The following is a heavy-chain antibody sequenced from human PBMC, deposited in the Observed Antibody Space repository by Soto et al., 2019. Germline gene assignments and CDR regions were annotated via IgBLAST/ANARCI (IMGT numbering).Heavy chain of an antibody. CDR3: ARSRKNCSGGSCYSYYFDY. CDR1: GGTFSSYA. Sequence: QVQLVQSGAEVKKPGSSVKVSCTASGGTFSSYAISWVRQAPGQGLEWMGGIIPIFGTANYAQKSQGRVTITADESTSTAYMELSSLRSEDTAVYYCARSRKNCSGGSCYSYYFDYWGQGTLVTVSS. D-gene: IGHD2-15*01. V-gene: IGHV1-69*01. CDR2: IIPIFGTA. J-gene: IGHJ4*02.